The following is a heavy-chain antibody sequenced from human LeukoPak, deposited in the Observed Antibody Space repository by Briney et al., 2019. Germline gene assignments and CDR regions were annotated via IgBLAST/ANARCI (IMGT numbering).Heavy chain of an antibody. CDR3: ARVDLRAAYFDY. V-gene: IGHV4-4*07. J-gene: IGHJ4*02. CDR2: IYTSGST. D-gene: IGHD2-15*01. CDR1: GGSISSYY. Sequence: TSETLSLTCTVSGGSISSYYWSWIRQPAGKGLEWIGRIYTSGSTGYNPSLKSRVTMSVDTSKNQFSLKLSSVTAADTAVYYCARVDLRAAYFDYWGQGTLVTVSS.